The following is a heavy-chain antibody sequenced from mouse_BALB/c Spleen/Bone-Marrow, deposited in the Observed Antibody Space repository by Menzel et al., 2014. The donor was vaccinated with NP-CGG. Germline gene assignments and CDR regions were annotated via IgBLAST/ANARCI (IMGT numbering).Heavy chain of an antibody. J-gene: IGHJ2*01. V-gene: IGHV1S29*02. CDR3: ARLGRDY. CDR2: IYPYNGGT. D-gene: IGHD4-1*01. Sequence: EVKLVESGPELVKPGASVKISCTASGYTFTDYNMHWVKQSHGKSLEWIGYIYPYNGGTGYNQKFKSKATLTVDNSSSTAYMELRSLTSEDSAVHYGARLGRDYWGQGTTLTVSS. CDR1: GYTFTDYN.